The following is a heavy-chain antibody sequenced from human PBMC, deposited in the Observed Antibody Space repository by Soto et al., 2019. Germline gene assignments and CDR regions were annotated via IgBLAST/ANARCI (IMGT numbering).Heavy chain of an antibody. D-gene: IGHD3-16*01. CDR1: GYNFNTYG. V-gene: IGHV1-18*01. CDR3: ARDRDYSHTDADIDY. Sequence: QVQLMQSGAEGRRPGTSMRISCTTSGYNFNTYGIIWVRQAPGQGLEWMGWISGYNGYTKYAQNVEDRVTLSTDPSTSTAFLELRNLRSGDTALYFCARDRDYSHTDADIDYWGQGTLVTVSS. CDR2: ISGYNGYT. J-gene: IGHJ4*02.